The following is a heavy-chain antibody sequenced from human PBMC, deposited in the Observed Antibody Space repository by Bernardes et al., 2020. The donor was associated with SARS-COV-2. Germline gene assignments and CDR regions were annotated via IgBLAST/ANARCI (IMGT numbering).Heavy chain of an antibody. J-gene: IGHJ4*02. D-gene: IGHD4-4*01. CDR1: GFTFDDYA. CDR3: AKLGDGYSIDY. CDR2: ISWNSGSI. V-gene: IGHV3-9*01. Sequence: GGSLRLSCAASGFTFDDYAMHWVRQAPGKGLEWVSVISWNSGSICYADSVKGRFTISRDNAKNSLYLQMNSLRAEDTALYYCAKLGDGYSIDYWGQGTLVTVSS.